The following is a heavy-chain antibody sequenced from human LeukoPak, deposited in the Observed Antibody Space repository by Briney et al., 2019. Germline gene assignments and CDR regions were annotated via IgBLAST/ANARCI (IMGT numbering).Heavy chain of an antibody. CDR1: GGSISSYY. J-gene: IGHJ4*02. CDR2: IYTSEST. CDR3: ARDLIAAAGTTDY. V-gene: IGHV4-4*07. Sequence: SETLSLTCTVSGGSISSYYWSWIRQPAGKGLEWIGRIYTSESTYYNPSLTSRVSISVDTSKNQFSLKLSSVTAADTAVYYCARDLIAAAGTTDYWGQGTLVTVSS. D-gene: IGHD6-13*01.